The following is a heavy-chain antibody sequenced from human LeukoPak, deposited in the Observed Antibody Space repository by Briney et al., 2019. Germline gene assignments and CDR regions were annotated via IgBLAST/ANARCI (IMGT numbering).Heavy chain of an antibody. CDR1: GYPFTSFG. J-gene: IGHJ4*02. CDR2: ISGYNGKT. Sequence: ASVWVSCKASGYPFTSFGISWVRQAPGQGLEWMGWISGYNGKTNYAQNLQGRVTMTTDTSTSTAYMDLGSLRPDDMAVYYCARDRVYDYSNPRGFDYWGQGTLVTVSS. V-gene: IGHV1-18*03. D-gene: IGHD4-11*01. CDR3: ARDRVYDYSNPRGFDY.